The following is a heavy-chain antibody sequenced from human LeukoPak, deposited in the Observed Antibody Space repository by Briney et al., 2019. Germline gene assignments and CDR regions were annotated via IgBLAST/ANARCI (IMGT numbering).Heavy chain of an antibody. D-gene: IGHD1-14*01. V-gene: IGHV4-31*03. Sequence: SETLSLTCTVSGGSISSGGYYWSWIRQHPGKGLEWIGYIYYSGSTYYNPSHKSRVTISVDTSKNQFSLKLSSVTAADTAVHYCARDRNQAAFDYWGQGTLVTVSS. CDR3: ARDRNQAAFDY. CDR2: IYYSGST. J-gene: IGHJ4*02. CDR1: GGSISSGGYY.